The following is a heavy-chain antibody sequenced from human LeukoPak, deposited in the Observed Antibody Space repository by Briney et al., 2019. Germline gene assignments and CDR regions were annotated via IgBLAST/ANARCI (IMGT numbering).Heavy chain of an antibody. V-gene: IGHV4-59*01. J-gene: IGHJ4*02. CDR2: IYYSGST. CDR1: GGSISSYY. Sequence: PSETLSLTCTVSGGSISSYYWSWIRQPPGKGLEWIGYIYYSGSTNYDPSLKSRVTISVDTSKNQFSLKLSSVTAADTAVYYCARLAAAAPAGPPDYFDYWGQGTLVTVSS. D-gene: IGHD6-13*01. CDR3: ARLAAAAPAGPPDYFDY.